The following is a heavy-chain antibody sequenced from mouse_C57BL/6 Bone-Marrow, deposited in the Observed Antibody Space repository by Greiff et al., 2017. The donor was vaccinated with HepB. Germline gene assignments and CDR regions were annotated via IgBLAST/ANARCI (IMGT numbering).Heavy chain of an antibody. Sequence: QVQLQQPGPELVRPGSSVKLSCKASGYTFTSYWMHWVKQRPIQGLEWIGNIDPSDMETNYNQKFKDKSTLTVDKSSSTAYMQLSSLTSEDSAVYYFASDFAYCGQGTLVTVSA. J-gene: IGHJ3*01. CDR3: ASDFAY. CDR2: IDPSDMET. CDR1: GYTFTSYW. V-gene: IGHV1-52*01.